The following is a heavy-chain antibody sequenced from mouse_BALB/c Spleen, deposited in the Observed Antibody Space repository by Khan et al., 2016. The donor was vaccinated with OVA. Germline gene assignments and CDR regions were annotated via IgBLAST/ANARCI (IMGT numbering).Heavy chain of an antibody. J-gene: IGHJ4*01. CDR1: GYTFTNYG. CDR2: INTYTGEP. V-gene: IGHV9-3-1*01. Sequence: QIQLVQSGPELKKPGETVKISCKASGYTFTNYGMNWVKQSPGKALKWMGWINTYTGEPTYADDFKGRFAFSLETSASTAYLQVNNLKNEDTATYFCARPPYFSYTLDHWGQGTSVTVSS. D-gene: IGHD2-10*01. CDR3: ARPPYFSYTLDH.